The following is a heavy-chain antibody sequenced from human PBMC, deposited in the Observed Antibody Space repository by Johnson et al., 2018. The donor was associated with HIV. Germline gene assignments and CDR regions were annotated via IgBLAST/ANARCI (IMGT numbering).Heavy chain of an antibody. CDR1: GFTFSSYA. CDR2: ISYDGSNK. J-gene: IGHJ3*02. V-gene: IGHV3-30*04. Sequence: QMLLVESGGGVVQPGRSLRLSCAASGFTFSSYAMHWVRQAPGKGLEWVAVISYDGSNKYYADSVKGRFTISRDNSKNTLYLQMNSLRAEDMAVYYCAREGVGVNAFDIWGQGTMVTDSS. CDR3: AREGVGVNAFDI. D-gene: IGHD1-26*01.